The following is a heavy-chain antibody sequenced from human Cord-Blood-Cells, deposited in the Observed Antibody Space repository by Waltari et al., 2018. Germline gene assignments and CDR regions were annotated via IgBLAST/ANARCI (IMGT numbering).Heavy chain of an antibody. D-gene: IGHD6-19*01. CDR1: GFTFSSYA. CDR2: ISYDGSNK. J-gene: IGHJ4*02. V-gene: IGHV3-30-3*01. Sequence: QVQLVESGGGVVQPGRSLRLSCAASGFTFSSYALHWVRQAPGKGLEWVAVISYDGSNKYYADSVKGRFTISRDNSKNTLYLQMNSLRAEDTAVYYCARGGGAGRFDYWGQGTLVTVSS. CDR3: ARGGGAGRFDY.